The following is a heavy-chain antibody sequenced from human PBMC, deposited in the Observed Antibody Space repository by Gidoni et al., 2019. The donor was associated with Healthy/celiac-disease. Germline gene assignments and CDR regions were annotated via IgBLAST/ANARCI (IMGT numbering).Heavy chain of an antibody. Sequence: QVQLVQSGAEVKKPGSSVKVSCKASGGTFSSYAISWVRQAPGQGLEWMGGIIPIFGTANYAQKFQGRVTITADESTSTAYMELSSLRSEDTAVYYCARRVMGYYYGSGSSYGMDVWGQGTTVTVSS. CDR1: GGTFSSYA. V-gene: IGHV1-69*01. CDR2: IIPIFGTA. J-gene: IGHJ6*02. D-gene: IGHD3-10*01. CDR3: ARRVMGYYYGSGSSYGMDV.